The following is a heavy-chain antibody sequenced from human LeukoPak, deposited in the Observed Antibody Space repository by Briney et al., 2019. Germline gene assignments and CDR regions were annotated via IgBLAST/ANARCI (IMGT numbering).Heavy chain of an antibody. J-gene: IGHJ4*02. CDR2: INGDGTTT. D-gene: IGHD3-10*01. CDR3: ARDYAGSPDY. Sequence: GGSLRLSCAASGFTFSTYWIAWVRQAPGKGLVWVSLINGDGTTTTYADSVKGRFTVSRDNAKNSAYLQMNSLRAEDTAVYYCARDYAGSPDYWGQGTLVTVSS. V-gene: IGHV3-74*01. CDR1: GFTFSTYW.